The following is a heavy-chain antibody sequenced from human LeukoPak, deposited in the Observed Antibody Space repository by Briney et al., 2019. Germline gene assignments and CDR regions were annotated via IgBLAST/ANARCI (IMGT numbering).Heavy chain of an antibody. CDR1: GYTFTGYY. V-gene: IGHV1-2*02. Sequence: ASVKASCKASGYTFTGYYMRWVRQAPGQGLEWMGWINPNSGGTNYAQKFQGRVTMTRDTSISTAYMELSRLRSDDTAVYYCARDRWNDSYYYGMDVWGKGTTVTVSS. CDR3: ARDRWNDSYYYGMDV. D-gene: IGHD1-1*01. J-gene: IGHJ6*04. CDR2: INPNSGGT.